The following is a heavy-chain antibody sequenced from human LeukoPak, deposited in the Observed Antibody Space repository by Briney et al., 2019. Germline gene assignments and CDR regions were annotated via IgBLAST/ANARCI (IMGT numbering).Heavy chain of an antibody. V-gene: IGHV3-48*02. Sequence: GGSLRLSCVASGFTFSSYSMNWVRQAPGKGLEWVSYMSSSSSSKYYADSVKGRFTISRDNAKNSLYLQMNSLRDEDTAVYYCATDPQGSVLRYLDWLKYWGQGTLVTVSS. J-gene: IGHJ4*02. CDR3: ATDPQGSVLRYLDWLKY. CDR1: GFTFSSYS. CDR2: MSSSSSSK. D-gene: IGHD3-9*01.